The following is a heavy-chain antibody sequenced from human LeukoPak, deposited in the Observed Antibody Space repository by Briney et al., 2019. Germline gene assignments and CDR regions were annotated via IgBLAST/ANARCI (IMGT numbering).Heavy chain of an antibody. Sequence: GGSLRLSCAASGFSFSNYTMTWVRQAPGKGLEWVSCITGGSSYIFYADSVKGRFTISRDNAKNSLFLQMNSLRAEDTAVYYCAKFSGYSSGSQYYFDYWGQGTLFTVSS. D-gene: IGHD6-25*01. CDR3: AKFSGYSSGSQYYFDY. CDR1: GFSFSNYT. J-gene: IGHJ4*02. CDR2: ITGGSSYI. V-gene: IGHV3-21*01.